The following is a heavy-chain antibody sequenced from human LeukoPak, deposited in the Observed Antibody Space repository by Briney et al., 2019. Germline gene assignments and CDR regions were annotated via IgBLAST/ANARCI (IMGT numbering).Heavy chain of an antibody. V-gene: IGHV3-64*01. CDR1: GFTFSSYA. CDR2: ISSNGGST. CDR3: ARDALQWELPSHIDY. Sequence: GGSLRLSCAASGFTFSSYAMHWVRQAPGKGLEYVSAISSNGGSTYYANSVKGRFTISRDNSKNTLYLQTGSLRAEDMAVYYCARDALQWELPSHIDYWGQGTLVTVSS. J-gene: IGHJ4*02. D-gene: IGHD1-26*01.